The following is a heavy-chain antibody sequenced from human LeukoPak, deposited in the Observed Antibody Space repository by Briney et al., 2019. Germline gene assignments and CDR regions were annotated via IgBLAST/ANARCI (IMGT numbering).Heavy chain of an antibody. V-gene: IGHV3-30*02. D-gene: IGHD3-3*01. J-gene: IGHJ4*02. CDR3: AKGRGFLEWDPTYYFDY. Sequence: GGSLRLSCAASGFTFSSYGMHWVRQAPGKGLEWVAFIRYDGSNKYYADSVKGRFTISRDNSKNTLYLQMNSLRAEDTAVYYRAKGRGFLEWDPTYYFDYWGQGTLVTVSS. CDR2: IRYDGSNK. CDR1: GFTFSSYG.